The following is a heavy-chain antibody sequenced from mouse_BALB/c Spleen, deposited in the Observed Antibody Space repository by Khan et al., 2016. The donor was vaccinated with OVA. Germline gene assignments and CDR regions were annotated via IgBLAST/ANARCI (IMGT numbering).Heavy chain of an antibody. V-gene: IGHV1S81*02. CDR3: TRGGYGGFAC. CDR1: GYAFTNYQ. J-gene: IGHJ3*01. Sequence: QVQLKQSGAELVKPGASVKLSCKASGYAFTNYQMYWVKQRPGQGLEWIGEINPSNGGTNFNEKFKSKATLTVDKSSSTAYMQLSSLTSEDSAVYYCTRGGYGGFACWGQGTLVTVSA. D-gene: IGHD3-1*01. CDR2: INPSNGGT.